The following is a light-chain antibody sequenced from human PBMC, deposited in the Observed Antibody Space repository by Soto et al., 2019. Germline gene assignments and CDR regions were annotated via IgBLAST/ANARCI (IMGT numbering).Light chain of an antibody. CDR2: HVN. J-gene: IGLJ1*01. Sequence: QAALTQALSVSGSPGQSVTISWAGTSSDVGGTNYVSWYRQLPGKAPKLIVYHVNKRPSGVPDRFSASKSGNTASLTISGLQADDEADHYCCSYAGRNNYVFGTGTKVTVL. CDR3: CSYAGRNNYV. CDR1: SSDVGGTNY. V-gene: IGLV2-11*02.